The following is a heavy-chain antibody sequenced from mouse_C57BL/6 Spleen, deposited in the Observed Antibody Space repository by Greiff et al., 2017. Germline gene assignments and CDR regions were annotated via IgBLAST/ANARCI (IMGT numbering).Heavy chain of an antibody. J-gene: IGHJ2*01. CDR1: GYAFSSSW. CDR3: ARRGYDYAFDY. V-gene: IGHV1-82*01. CDR2: IYPGDGDT. Sequence: VQLQESGPELVKPGASVKISCKASGYAFSSSWMNWVKQRPGKGLEWIGRIYPGDGDTNYNGKFKGKATLTADKSSSTAYMQLSSLTSEDSAVYFCARRGYDYAFDYWGQGTTLTVSS. D-gene: IGHD2-4*01.